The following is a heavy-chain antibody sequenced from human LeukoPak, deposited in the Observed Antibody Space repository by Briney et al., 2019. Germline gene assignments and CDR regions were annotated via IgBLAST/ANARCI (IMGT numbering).Heavy chain of an antibody. J-gene: IGHJ4*02. CDR3: AKDLEGAAASFDY. CDR2: IRYDGSNK. Sequence: AFIRYDGSNKYYADSVKGRFTISRDNSKNTLYLQMNSLRAEDTAVYYCAKDLEGAAASFDYWGQGTLVTVSS. V-gene: IGHV3-30*02. D-gene: IGHD6-13*01.